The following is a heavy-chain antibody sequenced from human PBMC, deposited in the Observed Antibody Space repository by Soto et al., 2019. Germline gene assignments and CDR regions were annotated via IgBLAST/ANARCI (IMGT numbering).Heavy chain of an antibody. CDR2: INAGNGNT. V-gene: IGHV1-3*05. D-gene: IGHD6-19*01. CDR1: GYTFTSYA. J-gene: IGHJ4*02. Sequence: QVQLVQSGAEEKKPGASVKVSCKASGYTFTSYAMHWVRQAPGQRLEWMGWINAGNGNTKYSQKFQGRVTMTRDTSASTAYMELSSLRSADTAVYYCARVSGWYNLDYWGQGTLVTVSS. CDR3: ARVSGWYNLDY.